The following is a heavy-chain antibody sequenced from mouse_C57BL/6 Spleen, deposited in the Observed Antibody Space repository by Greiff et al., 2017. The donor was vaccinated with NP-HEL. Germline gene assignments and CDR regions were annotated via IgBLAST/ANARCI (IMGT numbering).Heavy chain of an antibody. D-gene: IGHD2-4*01. CDR1: GYSITSDY. CDR3: ARSGDYDGAWFAY. V-gene: IGHV3-8*01. Sequence: EVQLVESGPGLAKPSQTLSLTCSVTGYSITSDYWDWIRKFPGTKLEYMGYISYSGSTYYNPSLKSRISITRDTSKNQYYLQLNSVTTEDTATYYCARSGDYDGAWFAYWGQGTLVTVSA. CDR2: ISYSGST. J-gene: IGHJ3*01.